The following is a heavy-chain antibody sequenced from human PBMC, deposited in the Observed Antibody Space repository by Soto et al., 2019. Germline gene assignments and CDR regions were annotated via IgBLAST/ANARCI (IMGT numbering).Heavy chain of an antibody. J-gene: IGHJ6*02. D-gene: IGHD2-2*01. CDR3: ANPYCSSTSCYHYYYAMDV. V-gene: IGHV3-23*01. Sequence: EVQPLESGGGLEQPGGSLRLSCAASGFTFSSYAMSWVRQAPGKGLEWVSAISGSGGSTVYADSVKGRFTISRDNSKNTLYLQMNSLRAEDTAVYYCANPYCSSTSCYHYYYAMDVWGQGTTVTVSS. CDR2: ISGSGGST. CDR1: GFTFSSYA.